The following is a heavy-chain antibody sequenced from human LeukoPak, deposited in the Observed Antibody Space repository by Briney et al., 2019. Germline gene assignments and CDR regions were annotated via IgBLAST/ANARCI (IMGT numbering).Heavy chain of an antibody. CDR1: GGSFSGYY. CDR2: INHSGST. CDR3: ARGGWELPEGSLDY. J-gene: IGHJ4*02. V-gene: IGHV4-34*01. D-gene: IGHD1-26*01. Sequence: SETLSLTCAVYGGSFSGYYWSWIRQPPGKGLEWIGEINHSGSTNSNPSLKSRVTISVDASKNQFSLKLISVTAADTAVYYCARGGWELPEGSLDYWGQGTLVTVSS.